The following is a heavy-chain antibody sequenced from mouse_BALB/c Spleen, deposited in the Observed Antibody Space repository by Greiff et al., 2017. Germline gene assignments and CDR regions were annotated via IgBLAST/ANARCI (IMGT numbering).Heavy chain of an antibody. CDR2: IWGDGST. V-gene: IGHV2-6-7*01. Sequence: QVQLQQSGPGLVAPSQSLSITCTVSGFSLTGYGVNWVRQPPGKGLEWLGMIWGDGSTDYNSALKSRLSISKDNSKSQVFLKMNSLQTDDTARYYCARDRYYGSSYGYFDVWGAGTTVTVSS. CDR3: ARDRYYGSSYGYFDV. D-gene: IGHD1-1*01. J-gene: IGHJ1*01. CDR1: GFSLTGYG.